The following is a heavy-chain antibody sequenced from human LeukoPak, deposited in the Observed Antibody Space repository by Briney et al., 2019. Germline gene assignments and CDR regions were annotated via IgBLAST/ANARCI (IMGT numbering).Heavy chain of an antibody. CDR1: GFTFSSYE. CDR2: ISSGGNTI. V-gene: IGHV3-48*03. Sequence: PGGSLRLSCAASGFTFSSYEMNWVRQAPGKGLEWVSYISSGGNTIYYADSVKGRFTISRDNAKNLLYLQMNSLRAEDTAVYYCAREGTAMVSFDYWGQGTLVTVSS. D-gene: IGHD5-18*01. CDR3: AREGTAMVSFDY. J-gene: IGHJ4*02.